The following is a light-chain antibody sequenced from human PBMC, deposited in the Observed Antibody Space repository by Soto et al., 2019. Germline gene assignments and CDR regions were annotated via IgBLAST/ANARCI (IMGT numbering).Light chain of an antibody. CDR2: KAS. Sequence: DIQMTQSPSTLSASVGDRVIITCRASQTISSWLAWYQQKPGKAPKLLIYKASSLESGVPSRFSGSGSGTEFTLTISSLQPDDFATYYCQHYNNYLLIFGGGTKVEIK. CDR1: QTISSW. CDR3: QHYNNYLLI. J-gene: IGKJ4*01. V-gene: IGKV1-5*03.